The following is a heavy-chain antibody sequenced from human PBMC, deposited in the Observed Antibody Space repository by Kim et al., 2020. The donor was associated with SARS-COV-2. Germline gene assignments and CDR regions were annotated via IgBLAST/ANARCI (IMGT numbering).Heavy chain of an antibody. Sequence: SVKVSCKASGVTFSTSAVQWVRQARGQGLEWIGWIVVASGQTNYAQRFQERVTITRDKSINTAYMEVGSLSSEDTAVYFCAAGNPLLSWGQGTLVTVSS. D-gene: IGHD1-1*01. CDR2: IVVASGQT. V-gene: IGHV1-58*01. CDR3: AAGNPLLS. CDR1: GVTFSTSA. J-gene: IGHJ4*02.